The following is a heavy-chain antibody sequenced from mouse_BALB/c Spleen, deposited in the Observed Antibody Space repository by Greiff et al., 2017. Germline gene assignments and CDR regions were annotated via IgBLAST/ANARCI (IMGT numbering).Heavy chain of an antibody. CDR3: ARTGTSNGSLRPFDY. D-gene: IGHD1-1*02. Sequence: QVQLQQPGAELVKPGASVKMSCKASGYTFTSYWMHWVKQRPGQGLEWIGTIDPSDSYTSYNQKFKGKATLTVDTSSSTAYMQHSSLTSEDSAVYYCARTGTSNGSLRPFDYWGQGTTLTVSS. CDR1: GYTFTSYW. J-gene: IGHJ2*01. CDR2: IDPSDSYT. V-gene: IGHV1S127*01.